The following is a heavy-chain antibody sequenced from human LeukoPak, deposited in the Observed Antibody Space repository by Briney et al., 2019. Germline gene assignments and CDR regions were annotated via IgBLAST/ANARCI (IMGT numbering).Heavy chain of an antibody. D-gene: IGHD2-2*01. CDR3: AKDPFSGGSSTSRGYFDY. V-gene: IGHV3-23*01. CDR1: GFTFSSYA. J-gene: IGHJ4*02. Sequence: GGSLRLSCAASGFTFSSYAMSWVRQAPGKGLEWVSAISGSGGSTYYADSVKGRFTISRDNSKDTLYLQMNSLRAEDTAVYYCAKDPFSGGSSTSRGYFDYWGQGTLVTVSS. CDR2: ISGSGGST.